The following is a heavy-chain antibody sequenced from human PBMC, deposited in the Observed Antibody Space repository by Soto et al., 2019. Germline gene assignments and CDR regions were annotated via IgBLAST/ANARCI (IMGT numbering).Heavy chain of an antibody. V-gene: IGHV3-30-3*01. Sequence: GGSLRLSCAASGFTFRSYAMHWVRQAPGKGLECVAVISYDGSNKFYRDYVKGRFTIPRDNSKDTLYLQINSLRFEDTAVYYCARGDREDIAVVIGVRPGEYGVDVWGQGTTVTVSS. CDR2: ISYDGSNK. J-gene: IGHJ6*02. D-gene: IGHD2-15*01. CDR1: GFTFRSYA. CDR3: ARGDREDIAVVIGVRPGEYGVDV.